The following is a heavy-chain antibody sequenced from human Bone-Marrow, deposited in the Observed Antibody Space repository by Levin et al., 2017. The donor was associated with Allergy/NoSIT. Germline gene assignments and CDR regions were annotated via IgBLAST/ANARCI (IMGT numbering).Heavy chain of an antibody. Sequence: GGSLRLSCAASGLSFSNYDMNWVRQAPGKGLEWVSSISGGSSRIYYADSVKGRFTISRDNAKNSLYLQMNSLSVEDTAVYYCASWAMFYYDGSDFDYFYYGMDVWGQGTTVTVSS. CDR1: GLSFSNYD. CDR3: ASWAMFYYDGSDFDYFYYGMDV. J-gene: IGHJ6*02. V-gene: IGHV3-21*06. D-gene: IGHD3-16*01. CDR2: ISGGSSRI.